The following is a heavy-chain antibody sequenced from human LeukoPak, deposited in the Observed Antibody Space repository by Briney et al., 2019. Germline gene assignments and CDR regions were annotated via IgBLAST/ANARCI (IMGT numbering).Heavy chain of an antibody. D-gene: IGHD7-27*01. J-gene: IGHJ4*02. CDR3: ARGIPNWGSEVDYFDF. Sequence: PSETLSLTCTVSGGSISSYYWSWIRQPAGKGLEWIGRIYTSGSTNYNLSLKSRVTISVDKSKNQFSLKLSSVTAADTAVYYCARGIPNWGSEVDYFDFWGQGTLVTVSS. V-gene: IGHV4-4*07. CDR2: IYTSGST. CDR1: GGSISSYY.